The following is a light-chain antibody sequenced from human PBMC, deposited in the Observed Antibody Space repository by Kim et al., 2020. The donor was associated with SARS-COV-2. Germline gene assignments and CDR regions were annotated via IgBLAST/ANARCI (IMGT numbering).Light chain of an antibody. CDR3: QQYGTSLLT. Sequence: EIVLTQSPGTLSLSPGERATLSCRASQSVSSSYLAWYQQIPGQPPRLLIYGASSRATGIPDRFSGSGSGTDFILTISRLEPEDFAVYYCQQYGTSLLTFGEGTKVDIK. J-gene: IGKJ4*01. CDR1: QSVSSSY. V-gene: IGKV3-20*01. CDR2: GAS.